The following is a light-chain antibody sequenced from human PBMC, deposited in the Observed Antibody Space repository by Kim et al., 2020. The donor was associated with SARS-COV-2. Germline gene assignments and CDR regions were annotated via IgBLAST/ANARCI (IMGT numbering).Light chain of an antibody. CDR1: TLRDNY. CDR3: QAWDSTTVV. J-gene: IGLJ2*01. V-gene: IGLV3-1*01. CDR2: QND. Sequence: SPRQTASITCSGKTLRDNYVSWYQQRPGQSPVLVIYQNDGRPSGIPGRFSGSKTGDTATLTVSGTQAMDEADYYCQAWDSTTVVFGGGTQLTVL.